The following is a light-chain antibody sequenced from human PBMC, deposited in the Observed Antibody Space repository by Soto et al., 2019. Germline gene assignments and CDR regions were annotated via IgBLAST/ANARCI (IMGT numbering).Light chain of an antibody. CDR2: VSS. CDR1: QSLLHTDGYDY. Sequence: DIVMTQSPLSLSVTPGAPASISCRSSQSLLHTDGYDYLDWYLQKPGQSPQLLIYVSSYRASGVPDRFCGSGSGTDFTLRISRVEAEDVGVYYCMRSLQTPRTVGQGTKVE. CDR3: MRSLQTPRT. V-gene: IGKV2-28*01. J-gene: IGKJ1*01.